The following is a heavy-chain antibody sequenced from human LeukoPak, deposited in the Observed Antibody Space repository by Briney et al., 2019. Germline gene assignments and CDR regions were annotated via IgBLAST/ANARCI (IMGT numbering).Heavy chain of an antibody. D-gene: IGHD3-9*01. CDR2: IYHTGST. CDR1: GGPFTTYY. V-gene: IGHV4-34*01. CDR3: ARGKSPTWYYDILTGYFDAFDI. J-gene: IGHJ3*02. Sequence: SETLSLTCAVYGGPFTTYYWSWIRQPPGKGLEWIGDIYHTGSTTYNPSLKSRVTISVDTSKNQFSLKLSSVTAADTAVYYCARGKSPTWYYDILTGYFDAFDIWGQGTMVTVSS.